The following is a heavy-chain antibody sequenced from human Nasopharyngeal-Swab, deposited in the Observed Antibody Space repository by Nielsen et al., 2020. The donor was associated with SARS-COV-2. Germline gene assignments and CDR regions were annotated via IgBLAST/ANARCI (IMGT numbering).Heavy chain of an antibody. V-gene: IGHV3-33*03. Sequence: LSLTCAASGFAFGSYGMHWVRQAPGRGLEWVAVIWYDASKIYYADSVKGRFTISRDNSKNTLFLEMNGLRPEDSAMYYCVKDEHSFHIGPLDYWGQGALVTVSS. D-gene: IGHD5-18*01. CDR1: GFAFGSYG. J-gene: IGHJ4*02. CDR3: VKDEHSFHIGPLDY. CDR2: IWYDASKI.